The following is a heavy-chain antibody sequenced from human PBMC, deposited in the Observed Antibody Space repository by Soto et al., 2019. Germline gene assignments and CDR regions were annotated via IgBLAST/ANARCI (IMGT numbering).Heavy chain of an antibody. CDR3: ARGTIVARQHLDY. V-gene: IGHV3-30*03. CDR1: GFTFSSYA. CDR2: ISIRGGDE. D-gene: IGHD6-6*01. Sequence: QVQLVESGGGVVQPGKSLRLSCAASGFTFSSYAMHWARQAPGKGLEWVTVISIRGGDEYYAESGRGRFTISRDNSKNMLYLQMASLRVEDTAVYYCARGTIVARQHLDYWGQGTLVTVSS. J-gene: IGHJ4*02.